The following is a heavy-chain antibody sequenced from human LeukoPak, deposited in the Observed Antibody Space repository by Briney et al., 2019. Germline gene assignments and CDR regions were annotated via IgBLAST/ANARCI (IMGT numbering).Heavy chain of an antibody. Sequence: SETQSLTCTVSGGSISGSSYYWGWIRQPPGKGLEWIGSMYYSGSTYYNPSLKSRVTMSVDTSRNQFSLKLSSVTAADTAVYYCASCSTAVALDYWGQGTLVTVSS. CDR2: MYYSGST. D-gene: IGHD6-19*01. J-gene: IGHJ4*02. V-gene: IGHV4-39*01. CDR1: GGSISGSSYY. CDR3: ASCSTAVALDY.